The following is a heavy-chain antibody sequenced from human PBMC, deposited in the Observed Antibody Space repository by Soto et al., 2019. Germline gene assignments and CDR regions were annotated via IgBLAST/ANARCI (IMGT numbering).Heavy chain of an antibody. Sequence: SQTLSLTCAISGDSVSSNSAAWNWIRQSPSRGLEWLGRTYYRSKWYNDYAVSVKSRITINPDTSKNQFSLQLNSVTHEDTAVYYCARGSPYSSGRSPHYYYYYGMDVWGQGNKVTVSS. CDR1: GDSVSSNSAA. D-gene: IGHD6-19*01. CDR3: ARGSPYSSGRSPHYYYYYGMDV. V-gene: IGHV6-1*01. J-gene: IGHJ6*02. CDR2: TYYRSKWYN.